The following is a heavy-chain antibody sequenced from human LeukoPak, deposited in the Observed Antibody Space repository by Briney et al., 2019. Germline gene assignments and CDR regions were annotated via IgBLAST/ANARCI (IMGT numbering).Heavy chain of an antibody. CDR1: GYSISSGYY. J-gene: IGHJ4*02. CDR2: IYHSGST. CDR3: ARETGTYSAFDY. Sequence: SETLSLTCTVSGYSISSGYYWAWIRQPPGKGLEWIGTIYHSGSTYSNPSLKSRVTISVDTSKNQFSLRLSSVTAADTAVYYCARETGTYSAFDYWGRGTLVTVSS. D-gene: IGHD1-26*01. V-gene: IGHV4-38-2*02.